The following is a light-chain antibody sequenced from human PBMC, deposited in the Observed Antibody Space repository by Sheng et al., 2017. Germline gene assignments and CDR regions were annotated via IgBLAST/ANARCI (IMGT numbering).Light chain of an antibody. J-gene: IGKJ4*01. CDR2: GAS. CDR3: QQYYNYPPLT. CDR1: QAISTY. Sequence: IQLTQSPSSLSASVGDRVTITCRASQAISTYLAWYQQTPGKAPNLLIYGASTLQSGVPSRFSGSRSGTDFTLTINSLQSEDFATYYCQQYYNYPPLTFGGGTKVEIK. V-gene: IGKV1-9*01.